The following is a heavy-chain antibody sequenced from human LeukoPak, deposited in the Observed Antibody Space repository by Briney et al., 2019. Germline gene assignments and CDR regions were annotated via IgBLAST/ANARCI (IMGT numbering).Heavy chain of an antibody. V-gene: IGHV4-38-2*01. J-gene: IGHJ4*02. CDR2: IYHDSPT. D-gene: IGHD2-8*01. CDR3: ANADTEDFFDF. Sequence: PSETLSLTCAVSTYSISSDFYWGWVRHPPGQGLEWVGSIYHDSPTYYNPSLRGRVTLSLDMSRKQFSLELTSVTAADTATYYCANADTEDFFDFWGQGKLVTVSS. CDR1: TYSISSDFY.